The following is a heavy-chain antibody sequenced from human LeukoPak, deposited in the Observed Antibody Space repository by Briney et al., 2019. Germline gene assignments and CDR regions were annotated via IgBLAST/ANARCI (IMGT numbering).Heavy chain of an antibody. Sequence: SETLSLTCTVSGGSISSYYYSWIRRPPGKRLEWMGYIYHTGHSNYNPSLKSRVTMSLDTSKNQFSLNLSSVTAADTAVYFCARGRVSSSTWYSTYYYYFYMDVWGKGTTVTVSS. V-gene: IGHV4-59*01. CDR1: GGSISSYY. D-gene: IGHD1-1*01. CDR2: IYHTGHS. J-gene: IGHJ6*03. CDR3: ARGRVSSSTWYSTYYYYFYMDV.